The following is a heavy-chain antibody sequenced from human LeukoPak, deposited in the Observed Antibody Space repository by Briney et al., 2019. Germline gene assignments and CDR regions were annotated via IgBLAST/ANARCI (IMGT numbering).Heavy chain of an antibody. CDR1: GYTLTELS. Sequence: ASVKVSCKVSGYTLTELSMHWVRQAPGQGLEWMGIINPSGGSTSYAQKFQGRVTMTRDTSTSTVYMELSSLRAEDTAVYYCARDGADCSSTNCCSDYWGQGTLVTVSS. D-gene: IGHD2-2*01. CDR3: ARDGADCSSTNCCSDY. CDR2: INPSGGST. V-gene: IGHV1-46*01. J-gene: IGHJ4*02.